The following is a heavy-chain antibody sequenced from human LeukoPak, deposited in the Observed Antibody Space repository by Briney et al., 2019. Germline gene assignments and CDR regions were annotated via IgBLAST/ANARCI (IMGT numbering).Heavy chain of an antibody. CDR1: GFTFSTYA. CDR2: ISGSDGST. Sequence: GGSLRLSCAASGFTFSTYAMSWVRQAPGKGLEWVSGISGSDGSTYYADSVKGRFTISRDNSKNTLYLQMNSPRAEDTAVYYCAKGYCGSTNCYGDYWGQGTLVTVSS. CDR3: AKGYCGSTNCYGDY. J-gene: IGHJ4*02. D-gene: IGHD2-2*01. V-gene: IGHV3-23*01.